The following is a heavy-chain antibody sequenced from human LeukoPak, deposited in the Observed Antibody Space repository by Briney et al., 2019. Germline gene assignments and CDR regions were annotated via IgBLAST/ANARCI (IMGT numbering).Heavy chain of an antibody. V-gene: IGHV4-39*01. CDR2: IYYSGST. Sequence: SETLSPTCTVSGGSISSSSYYWGWIRQPPGKGLEWIGSIYYSGSTYYNPSLNSRLTISVDTSKNPFSLRLRSVPAADTAVYYCARQGNIVVVPAAMPKGWFDPWGQGTLVTVSS. D-gene: IGHD2-2*01. J-gene: IGHJ5*02. CDR1: GGSISSSSYY. CDR3: ARQGNIVVVPAAMPKGWFDP.